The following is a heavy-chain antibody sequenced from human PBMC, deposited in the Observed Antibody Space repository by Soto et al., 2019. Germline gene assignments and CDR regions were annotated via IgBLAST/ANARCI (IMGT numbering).Heavy chain of an antibody. CDR2: ISGSGGST. V-gene: IGHV3-23*01. CDR1: GFTFSSYA. CDR3: AKSSANYDFWSRPPDAFDI. Sequence: GGSLRLSCAASGFTFSSYAMSWIRQAPGKGLEWVSAISGSGGSTYYADSVKGRFTISRDNSKNTLYLQMNSLRAEDTAVYYCAKSSANYDFWSRPPDAFDIWGQGTMVTVSS. J-gene: IGHJ3*02. D-gene: IGHD3-3*01.